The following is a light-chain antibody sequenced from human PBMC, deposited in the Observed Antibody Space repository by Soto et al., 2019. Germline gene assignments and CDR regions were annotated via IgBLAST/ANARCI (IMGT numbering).Light chain of an antibody. J-gene: IGLJ2*01. V-gene: IGLV2-11*01. CDR3: ASWDDRLGAVI. CDR1: SSDGGSYDY. Sequence: QSVLIQPPSVSGSPGQSVTISCTGTSSDGGSYDYISWYQQHPGTVPKPMIYNVNTRPSGVPDRFSGSKSGNTASMTISGLQAEDEADYYCASWDDRLGAVIFGGGTKVTVL. CDR2: NVN.